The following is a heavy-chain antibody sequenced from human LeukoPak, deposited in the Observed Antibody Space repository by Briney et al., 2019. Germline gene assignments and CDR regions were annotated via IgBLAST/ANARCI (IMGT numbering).Heavy chain of an antibody. CDR2: IKDDGSEK. CDR3: ARSGSYYRSGSYYSDY. D-gene: IGHD3-10*01. CDR1: GFIFSSFW. Sequence: GGSLRLSCGASGFIFSSFWMSWVRQAPGKGLEWVANIKDDGSEKSYVDSVKGRFTISRDNAKNSLYLQMNSLRAEDTAVYYCARSGSYYRSGSYYSDYWGQGTLVTVSS. V-gene: IGHV3-7*04. J-gene: IGHJ4*02.